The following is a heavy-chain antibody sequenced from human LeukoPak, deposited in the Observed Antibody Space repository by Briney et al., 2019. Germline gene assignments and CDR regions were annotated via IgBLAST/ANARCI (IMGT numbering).Heavy chain of an antibody. CDR2: IYYSGST. Sequence: PSETLSLTCTVSGGSISSYYWSWIRQPPGKGLEWIGYIYYSGSTNYNPSLKSRVTISVDTSKNQFSLKLSSVTAADTAVYYCARYLTATDAFDIRGQGTMVTVSS. CDR3: ARYLTATDAFDI. D-gene: IGHD2-8*01. CDR1: GGSISSYY. V-gene: IGHV4-59*08. J-gene: IGHJ3*02.